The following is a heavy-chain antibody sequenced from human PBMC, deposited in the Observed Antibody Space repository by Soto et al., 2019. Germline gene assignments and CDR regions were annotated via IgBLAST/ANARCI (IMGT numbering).Heavy chain of an antibody. Sequence: QVQLVHSGAEVKKPGASVKVSCKASGYTFINYYMHWVRQAPGQGLEWLGLVNPYDNRTRYAQNFQGRVIMTSDTSTRTIFMELTSLISEDTAVYYCARSSRGTVGLSEYWGQGTLVTVSS. CDR1: GYTFINYY. CDR3: ARSSRGTVGLSEY. CDR2: VNPYDNRT. J-gene: IGHJ4*02. V-gene: IGHV1-46*01.